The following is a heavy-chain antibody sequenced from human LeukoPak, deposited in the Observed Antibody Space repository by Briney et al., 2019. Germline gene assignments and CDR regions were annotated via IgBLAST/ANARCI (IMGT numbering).Heavy chain of an antibody. V-gene: IGHV3-21*01. CDR2: IDSSSTYI. D-gene: IGHD2-15*01. J-gene: IGHJ4*02. CDR1: GFTFSDYS. CDR3: AEGAASKAY. Sequence: GGSLRLSCAASGFTFSDYSMNWVRQVPGKGLEWVSCIDSSSTYIYYADSVKGRFTISRDNAKNSVYLQMNSLRAEDTAVYYCAEGAASKAYWGQGTLVTVSS.